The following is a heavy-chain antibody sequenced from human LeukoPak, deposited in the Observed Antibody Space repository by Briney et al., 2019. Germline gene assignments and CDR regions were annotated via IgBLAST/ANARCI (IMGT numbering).Heavy chain of an antibody. Sequence: GGSLRLSCAAPGFSFSSNWMGWFRQAPGKGLEWVAHIKRDGSQKYYLDSVKGRFTISGDNAKNSLYLQMNSLRVEDTAVYYCARLGLEVGGPNWFDPWGQGTLVTVSS. CDR3: ARLGLEVGGPNWFDP. J-gene: IGHJ5*02. CDR1: GFSFSSNW. D-gene: IGHD1-1*01. V-gene: IGHV3-7*01. CDR2: IKRDGSQK.